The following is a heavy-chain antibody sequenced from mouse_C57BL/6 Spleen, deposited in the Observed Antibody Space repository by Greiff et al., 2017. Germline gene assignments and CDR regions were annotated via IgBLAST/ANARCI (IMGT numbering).Heavy chain of an antibody. Sequence: QVQLKESGPGLVAPSQSLSITCTVSGFSLTSYGVHWVRQPPGKGLEWLVVIWSDGSTTYNSALKSRLSISKDNSNSQVFLKMNSLQTDDTAMYYCARQEGYYYDWFAYWGQGTLVTVSA. CDR3: ARQEGYYYDWFAY. V-gene: IGHV2-6-1*01. CDR2: IWSDGST. CDR1: GFSLTSYG. D-gene: IGHD1-1*01. J-gene: IGHJ3*01.